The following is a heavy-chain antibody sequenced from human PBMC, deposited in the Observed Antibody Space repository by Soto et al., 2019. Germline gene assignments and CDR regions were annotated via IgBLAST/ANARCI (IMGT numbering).Heavy chain of an antibody. CDR2: INPNSGDT. J-gene: IGHJ3*02. CDR3: ARGSTDAFDI. CDR1: GYTSTGYY. V-gene: IGHV1-2*02. D-gene: IGHD2-15*01. Sequence: ASVKVSCKASGYTSTGYYMHWVRQAPGQGLEWMGWINPNSGDTNYAQKFQGRVTMTRDTSISTAYMELSRLRSDDTTVYYCARGSTDAFDIWGQGTMVTVSS.